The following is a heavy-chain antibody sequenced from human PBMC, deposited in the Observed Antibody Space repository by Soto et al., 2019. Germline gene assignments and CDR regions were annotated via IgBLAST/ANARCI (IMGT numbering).Heavy chain of an antibody. J-gene: IGHJ4*02. CDR2: ISYDGSNK. Sequence: PGGSLILSCAASGFTFSSYAMHWVRQAPGKGLEWVAVISYDGSNKYYEDSVKGGFTISRDNSKSTLYLQMNSLRAEDKAVYYCARSYDSGGYSKSDYWGQGTLVTVS. V-gene: IGHV3-30-3*01. CDR3: ARSYDSGGYSKSDY. CDR1: GFTFSSYA. D-gene: IGHD3-22*01.